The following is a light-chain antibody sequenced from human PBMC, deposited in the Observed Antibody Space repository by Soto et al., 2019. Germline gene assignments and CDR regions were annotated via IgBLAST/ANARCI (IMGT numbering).Light chain of an antibody. CDR2: GNN. CDR3: QSYDRSLSGVV. Sequence: QSVLTQPPSVSGAPGQRVTISCTGSSSNIGAGYDVHWYQQVPGTAPKLLIYGNNHRPSGVPDRFSGSKSGTSASLAITGLQAEDEADYYCQSYDRSLSGVVFGGGTKVTVL. J-gene: IGLJ2*01. CDR1: SSNIGAGYD. V-gene: IGLV1-40*01.